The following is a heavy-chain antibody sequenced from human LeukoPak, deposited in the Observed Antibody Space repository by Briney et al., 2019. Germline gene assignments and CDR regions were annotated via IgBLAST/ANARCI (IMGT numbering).Heavy chain of an antibody. CDR2: IYYSGST. CDR3: ARGRGYYDSSGYWNALLNWFDP. Sequence: SETLSLTCTVSGGSISSSSYYWGWIRQPPGKGLEWIGSIYYSGSTYYNPSLKSRVTISVDTSKNQFSLKLSSVTAADTAVYYCARGRGYYDSSGYWNALLNWFDPWGQGTLVTVSS. D-gene: IGHD3-22*01. CDR1: GGSISSSSYY. J-gene: IGHJ5*02. V-gene: IGHV4-39*01.